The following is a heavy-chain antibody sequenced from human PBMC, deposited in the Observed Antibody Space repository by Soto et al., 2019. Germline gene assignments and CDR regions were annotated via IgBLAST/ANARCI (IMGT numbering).Heavy chain of an antibody. CDR1: GFTFSSYA. CDR3: AKIAKTYYYGSGSYEPTDY. CDR2: ISGSGGST. J-gene: IGHJ4*02. V-gene: IGHV3-23*01. D-gene: IGHD3-10*01. Sequence: GGSLRLSCAASGFTFSSYAMSWVRQAPGKGLEWVSAISGSGGSTYYADSVKGRFTISRDNSKNTLYLQMNSLRAEDTAVYYCAKIAKTYYYGSGSYEPTDYWGQGTLVTVSS.